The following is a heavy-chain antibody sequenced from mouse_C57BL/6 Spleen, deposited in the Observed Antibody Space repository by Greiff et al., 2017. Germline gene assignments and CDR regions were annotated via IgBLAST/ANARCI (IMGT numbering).Heavy chain of an antibody. V-gene: IGHV5-17*01. D-gene: IGHD2-4*01. CDR2: ISSGSSTI. CDR1: GFTFSDYG. CDR3: ASMRITTRGYYAMDY. J-gene: IGHJ4*01. Sequence: EVKVVESGGGLVKPGGSLKLSCAASGFTFSDYGMHWVRQAPEKGLEWVAYISSGSSTIYYADTVKGRFTISRDNAKNTLFLQMTSLRSEDTAMXYCASMRITTRGYYAMDYWGQGTSVTVSS.